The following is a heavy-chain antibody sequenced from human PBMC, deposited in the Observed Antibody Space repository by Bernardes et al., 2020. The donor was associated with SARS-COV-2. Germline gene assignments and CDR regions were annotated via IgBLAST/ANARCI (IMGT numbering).Heavy chain of an antibody. V-gene: IGHV3-74*01. CDR2: INGVGGTT. J-gene: IGHJ4*02. CDR3: TRGPISGYGSFGV. CDR1: GFSFGDHW. D-gene: IGHD3-22*01. Sequence: GGSLRLSCEASGFSFGDHWMHWVRQAPGKGLVWVARINGVGGTTNYADSVKGRFTISRDNAKNTLYLQMTSLSVEDTAVYYCTRGPISGYGSFGVWGQGTLVSVSS.